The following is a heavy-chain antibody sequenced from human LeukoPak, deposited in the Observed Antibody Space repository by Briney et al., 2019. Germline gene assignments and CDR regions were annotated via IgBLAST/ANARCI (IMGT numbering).Heavy chain of an antibody. CDR2: IIPIFGTA. D-gene: IGHD5-24*01. V-gene: IGHV1-69*06. CDR3: ARDLGSRDGYNPPNLFDN. Sequence: SVKVSCKASGGTFSSYAISWVRQAPGQGLEWMGGIIPIFGTANYAQKFQGRVTITADKSTSTAYMELSSLRSEDTAVYYCARDLGSRDGYNPPNLFDNWGQGTLVTVSS. CDR1: GGTFSSYA. J-gene: IGHJ4*02.